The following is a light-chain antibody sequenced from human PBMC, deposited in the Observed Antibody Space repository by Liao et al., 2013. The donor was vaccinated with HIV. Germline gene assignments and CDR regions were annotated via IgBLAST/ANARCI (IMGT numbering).Light chain of an antibody. Sequence: DELTQPPSVSVSPGQTASLTCSGNRLGDKYASWYQQRPGQSPVLVIYQNTKRPSGIPERFSASTSGNTATLTISGTQPVDEAEYFCQAWDSSAEVVFGGGTKLTVL. CDR1: RLGDKY. V-gene: IGLV3-1*01. J-gene: IGLJ2*01. CDR3: QAWDSSAEVV. CDR2: QNT.